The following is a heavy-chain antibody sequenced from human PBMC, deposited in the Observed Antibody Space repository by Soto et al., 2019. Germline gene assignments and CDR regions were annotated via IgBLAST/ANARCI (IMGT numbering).Heavy chain of an antibody. Sequence: TLSLTCTVSCGSISSGGYYWSWIRQHPGKGLEWIGYIYYSGSTYYNPSLKSRVTISVDTSKNQFSLKLSSVTAADTAVYYCARDRRYCSSTSCYAGGWFDPWGQGTLVTVSS. CDR2: IYYSGST. D-gene: IGHD2-2*01. CDR3: ARDRRYCSSTSCYAGGWFDP. V-gene: IGHV4-31*03. CDR1: CGSISSGGYY. J-gene: IGHJ5*02.